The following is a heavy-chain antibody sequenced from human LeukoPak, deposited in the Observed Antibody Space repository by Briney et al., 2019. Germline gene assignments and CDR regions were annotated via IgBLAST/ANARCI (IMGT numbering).Heavy chain of an antibody. D-gene: IGHD6-13*01. CDR3: ARDIAAAGTVLVGYFDY. Sequence: PSETLSLTCTVSGYSISSGYYWGWIRQPPGKGLEWIGSIYHSGSTYYNPSLKSRVTISVDTSRNQFSLKLSSVTAADTAVYYCARDIAAAGTVLVGYFDYWGQGTLVTVSS. V-gene: IGHV4-38-2*02. J-gene: IGHJ4*02. CDR1: GYSISSGYY. CDR2: IYHSGST.